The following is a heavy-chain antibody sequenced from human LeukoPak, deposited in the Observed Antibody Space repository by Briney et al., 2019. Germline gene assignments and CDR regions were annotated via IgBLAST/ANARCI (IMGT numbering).Heavy chain of an antibody. J-gene: IGHJ4*02. CDR3: AREGVSYYGSRNDY. D-gene: IGHD3-10*01. Sequence: GGSLRLSCAASGFTFDDYGMTWVRQAPGKGLEWVSGINWSGGSTSYADSVKGRFTIYRDNVKNSLYLQMNSLRAEDTALYYCAREGVSYYGSRNDYWGQGTLVTVSS. V-gene: IGHV3-20*04. CDR1: GFTFDDYG. CDR2: INWSGGST.